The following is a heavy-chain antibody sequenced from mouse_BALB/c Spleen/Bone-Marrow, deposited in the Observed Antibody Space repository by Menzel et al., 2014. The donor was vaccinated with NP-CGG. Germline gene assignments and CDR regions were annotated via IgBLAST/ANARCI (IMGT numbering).Heavy chain of an antibody. CDR3: TRSRYGDY. J-gene: IGHJ2*01. V-gene: IGHV1-18*01. CDR1: GYTFTDYT. D-gene: IGHD2-14*01. Sequence: EVQLQQSGPELVKPGASVKISCKTSGYTFTDYTMHWVKQSHGKSLEWIGHINPNIGGTNCNQKFKGKATLTLDKSSRTAYMELRSLTSEDSAVYYCTRSRYGDYWGQGTTLTVSS. CDR2: INPNIGGT.